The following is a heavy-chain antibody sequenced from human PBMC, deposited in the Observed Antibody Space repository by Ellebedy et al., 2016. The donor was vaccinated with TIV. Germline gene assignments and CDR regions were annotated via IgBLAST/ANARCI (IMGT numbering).Heavy chain of an antibody. D-gene: IGHD3-3*01. CDR3: ARASVTIFGVVTPFDY. V-gene: IGHV4-39*07. Sequence: MPSETLSLTCTVSGGSISSSSYYWGWSRQPQGKGLEWIGSIYYSGSTYYNPSLKSRVTISVDTSKNQFSLKLSSVTAADTAVYYCARASVTIFGVVTPFDYWGQGTLVTVSS. CDR2: IYYSGST. J-gene: IGHJ4*02. CDR1: GGSISSSSYY.